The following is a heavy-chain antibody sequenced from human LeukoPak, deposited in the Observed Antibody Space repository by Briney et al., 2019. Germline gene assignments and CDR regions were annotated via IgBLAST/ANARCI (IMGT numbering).Heavy chain of an antibody. CDR2: ISGSGGST. D-gene: IGHD6-19*01. J-gene: IGHJ4*02. CDR1: GFTFSSYW. Sequence: GGSLRFSCAASGFTFSSYWMSWVRQAPGKGLEWVSVISGSGGSTYYADSVKGRFTISRDNSENTLYLQMNSLRAEDTAVYYCAKGREAVALTGRYFDYWGQGTLVTVSS. V-gene: IGHV3-23*01. CDR3: AKGREAVALTGRYFDY.